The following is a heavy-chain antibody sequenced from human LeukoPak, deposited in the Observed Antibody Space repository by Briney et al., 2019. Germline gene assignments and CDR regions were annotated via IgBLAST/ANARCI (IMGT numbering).Heavy chain of an antibody. Sequence: RASVKVSCKASGYTFTSYGISWVRQAPGQGLEWMGWISAYNGNTNYAQKLQGRVTMTTDTSTSTAYMELRSLRSDDTAVYYCARDEYSSGTGYFDYWGQGTLVTVSS. J-gene: IGHJ4*02. CDR2: ISAYNGNT. CDR1: GYTFTSYG. V-gene: IGHV1-18*01. CDR3: ARDEYSSGTGYFDY. D-gene: IGHD6-19*01.